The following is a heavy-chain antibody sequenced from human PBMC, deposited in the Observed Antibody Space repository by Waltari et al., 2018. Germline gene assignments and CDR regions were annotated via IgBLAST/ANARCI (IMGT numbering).Heavy chain of an antibody. V-gene: IGHV4-61*09. CDR3: ARGSDSSGYYYY. Sequence: QVQLQESGPGLVKPSQTLSLTCTVSGGSISSGSYYWSWIRQPAGKGLEWIGYIYTSGSTNYNPSRKSRVTISVDTSKNQFSLKLSSVTAADTAVYYCARGSDSSGYYYYWGQGTLVTVSS. CDR2: IYTSGST. CDR1: GGSISSGSYY. D-gene: IGHD3-22*01. J-gene: IGHJ4*02.